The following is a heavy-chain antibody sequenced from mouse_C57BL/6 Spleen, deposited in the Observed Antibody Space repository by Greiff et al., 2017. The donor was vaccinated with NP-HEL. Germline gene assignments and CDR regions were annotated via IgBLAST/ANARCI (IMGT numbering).Heavy chain of an antibody. Sequence: EVKVVESGGGLVKPGGSLKLSCAASGFTFSDYGMHWVRQSPEKGLEWVAYISSGSSTIYYADTVKGRFTISRDNAKNTLFLQMTSLRSEDTAMYYCARLYGNYPYYFDYWGQGTTLTVSS. CDR1: GFTFSDYG. D-gene: IGHD2-1*01. V-gene: IGHV5-17*01. J-gene: IGHJ2*01. CDR3: ARLYGNYPYYFDY. CDR2: ISSGSSTI.